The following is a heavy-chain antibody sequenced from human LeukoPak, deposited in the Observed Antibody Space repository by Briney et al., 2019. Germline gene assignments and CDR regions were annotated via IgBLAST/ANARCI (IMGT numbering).Heavy chain of an antibody. V-gene: IGHV1-2*02. Sequence: ASVKVSCKASGYTFTSYYMHWVRQAPGQGLEWMGWINPNSGGTNYAQKFQGRVTMTRDTSISTAYMELGRLRSDDTAVYYCARAHYDILTGYYFDAFDIWGQGTIVTVSS. CDR1: GYTFTSYY. CDR3: ARAHYDILTGYYFDAFDI. CDR2: INPNSGGT. J-gene: IGHJ3*02. D-gene: IGHD3-9*01.